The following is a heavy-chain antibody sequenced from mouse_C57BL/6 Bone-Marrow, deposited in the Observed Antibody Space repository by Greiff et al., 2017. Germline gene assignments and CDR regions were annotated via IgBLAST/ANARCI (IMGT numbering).Heavy chain of an antibody. CDR1: GFTFSSYG. V-gene: IGHV5-6*01. J-gene: IGHJ2*01. CDR2: ISSGGSYT. Sequence: EVQGVESGGDLVKPGGSLKLSCAASGFTFSSYGMSWVRQTPDKRLEWVATISSGGSYTYYPDSVKGRFTISRDNAKNTLYLQMSSLKSEDTAMYYCASHYGSDYWGQGTTLTVSS. CDR3: ASHYGSDY. D-gene: IGHD2-2*01.